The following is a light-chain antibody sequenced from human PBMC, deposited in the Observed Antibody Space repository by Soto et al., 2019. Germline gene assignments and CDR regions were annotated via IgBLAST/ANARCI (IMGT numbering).Light chain of an antibody. J-gene: IGKJ1*01. CDR1: QSGLYSSDSKNY. CDR3: QQYYSTPPWT. CDR2: WAS. V-gene: IGKV4-1*01. Sequence: DFVMTQSPDSLAVSLGERATINCKSSQSGLYSSDSKNYLAWYQQKPGQPPKLLIYWASTRESGVPDRFSGSGSGTDFTLTISSLQAEDVAVYYCQQYYSTPPWTFGQGTKVEIK.